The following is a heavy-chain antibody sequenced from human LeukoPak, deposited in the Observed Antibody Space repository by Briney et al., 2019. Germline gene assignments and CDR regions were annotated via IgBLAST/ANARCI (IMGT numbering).Heavy chain of an antibody. J-gene: IGHJ4*02. CDR1: GGSISGYY. CDR3: ARDSIGSGGTIDY. CDR2: IYYSGST. D-gene: IGHD6-19*01. Sequence: SETLSLTCTVSGGSISGYYWSWIRQPPGKGLEWIGYIYYSGSTNYNPSLKSRVTISVDTSKNQFSLKLSSVTAADTAIYFCARDSIGSGGTIDYWGQGTLVTVSS. V-gene: IGHV4-59*01.